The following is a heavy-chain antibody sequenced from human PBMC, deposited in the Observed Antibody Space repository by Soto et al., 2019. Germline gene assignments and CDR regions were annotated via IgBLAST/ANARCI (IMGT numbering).Heavy chain of an antibody. J-gene: IGHJ5*02. CDR3: ATGRGDYDSLTGYYSLANWLDL. D-gene: IGHD3-9*01. CDR2: FDPEDGET. Sequence: ASVKVSCKVSGYTLTELSMHWVRQAPGKGLEWMGGFDPEDGETIYAQKFQGRVTMTEDTSTDTAYMELSSLRSEDTAVYYCATGRGDYDSLTGYYSLANWLDLWGQGTLVTVSS. V-gene: IGHV1-24*01. CDR1: GYTLTELS.